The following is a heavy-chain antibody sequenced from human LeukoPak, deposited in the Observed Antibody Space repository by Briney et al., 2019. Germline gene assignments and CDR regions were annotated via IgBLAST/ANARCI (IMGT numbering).Heavy chain of an antibody. CDR2: IKQDGSEK. V-gene: IGHV3-7*01. D-gene: IGHD2-2*01. Sequence: PGGSLRLSCGASGFTFKTYWMSWVRQTPGKGLEWVANIKQDGSEKYYVDSVKGRFTISRDNAKNSLHLQMDSLRAEDTAVYYCARGPLTYCSITSCSLDFWGQGTLVTVSS. CDR3: ARGPLTYCSITSCSLDF. J-gene: IGHJ4*02. CDR1: GFTFKTYW.